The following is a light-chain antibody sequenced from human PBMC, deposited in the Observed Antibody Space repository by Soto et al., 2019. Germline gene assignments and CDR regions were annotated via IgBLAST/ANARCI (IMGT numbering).Light chain of an antibody. J-gene: IGKJ1*01. CDR2: GAS. V-gene: IGKV3-20*01. CDR3: QQYGSAPRT. CDR1: QSVSSSY. Sequence: EIVLTQSPGTLSLSPGERATLSCRASQSVSSSYLVWYQQKPGQAPRLLIYGASSRATGIPDRFSGSGSGTDFTLTISRLEPEDFAVYYCQQYGSAPRTFGQGTKVAIK.